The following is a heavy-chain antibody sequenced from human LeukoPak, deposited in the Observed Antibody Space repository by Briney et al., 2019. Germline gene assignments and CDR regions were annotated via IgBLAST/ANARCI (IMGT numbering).Heavy chain of an antibody. CDR3: ARNWFDP. J-gene: IGHJ5*02. CDR2: IYSGGST. V-gene: IGHV3-53*05. Sequence: GGALRLSCAASGFTLSSDRMRWVRQALRKGLEWVSVIYSGGSTYDADSVKGRFTISRDKSKNTVYLQMNSLRFEDTAMYYCARNWFDPWGQGTLVTVSS. CDR1: GFTLSSDR.